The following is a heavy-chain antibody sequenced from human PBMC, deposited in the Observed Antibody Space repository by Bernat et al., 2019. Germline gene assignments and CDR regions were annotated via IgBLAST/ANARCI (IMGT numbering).Heavy chain of an antibody. D-gene: IGHD2-21*01. V-gene: IGHV4-59*01. CDR2: IYYSGST. CDR1: GGSISSYY. Sequence: QVQLQESGPGLVKPSETLSLTCTVSGGSISSYYWSWIRQPPGKGLEWIGYIYYSGSTNYNPSLKSRVTISVDTSKNQFSLKLSSVTAADTAVYYCARHSHYYYQMDVWGKGTTVTVSS. J-gene: IGHJ6*03. CDR3: ARHSHYYYQMDV.